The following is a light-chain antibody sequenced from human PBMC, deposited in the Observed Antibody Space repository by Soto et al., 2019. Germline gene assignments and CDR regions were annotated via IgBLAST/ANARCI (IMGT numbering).Light chain of an antibody. CDR2: WAS. CDR1: QSVLYSSNNKNY. Sequence: DIVMTQSPDSLAVSLGERATINCKSSQSVLYSSNNKNYLAWYQQKPGQPPKLLIHWASTRESGVPDRFSGSGSGTDFTLTISSLQAEDVAVYYCQQYYNRHWTFGQGTKVEIK. CDR3: QQYYNRHWT. J-gene: IGKJ1*01. V-gene: IGKV4-1*01.